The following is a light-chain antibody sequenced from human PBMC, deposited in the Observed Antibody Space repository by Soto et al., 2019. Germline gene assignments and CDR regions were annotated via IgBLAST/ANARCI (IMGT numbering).Light chain of an antibody. CDR2: DAS. CDR3: QQYNSYRT. J-gene: IGKJ1*01. V-gene: IGKV1-5*01. CDR1: QSASTF. Sequence: DIQMTQSPSTLSASVGDRVTITCRASQSASTFLAWNQQKPGQAPKLLIYDASTLQSGVPSRFSASGSGTEFALTISGLQPDDFATYYCQQYNSYRTFGQGTKVEIK.